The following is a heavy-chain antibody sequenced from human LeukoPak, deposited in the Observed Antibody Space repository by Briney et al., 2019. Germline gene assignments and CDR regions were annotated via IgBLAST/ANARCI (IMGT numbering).Heavy chain of an antibody. CDR2: ISWNSGSI. D-gene: IGHD3-10*01. CDR3: ATDSSAHYYGSGSTFDY. V-gene: IGHV3-9*01. Sequence: GRSLRLSCAASGFTFDDYAMHWVRQAPGKGLEWVSGISWNSGSIGYADSVKGRFTISRDNAKNSLYLQMNSLRAEDTALYYCATDSSAHYYGSGSTFDYWGQGTLVTVSS. J-gene: IGHJ4*02. CDR1: GFTFDDYA.